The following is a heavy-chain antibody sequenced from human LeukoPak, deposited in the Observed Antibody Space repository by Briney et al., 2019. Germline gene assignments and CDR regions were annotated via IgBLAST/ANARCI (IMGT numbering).Heavy chain of an antibody. CDR3: TREGVGGFDI. Sequence: GGSLRLPCAASGFTLSRYWMSWVRQAPGKGLEWVANIKEDGSEKDFVDSVKGRLSISRDNAKNSVYLQVHSLRAEDTAVYFCTREGVGGFDIWGQGAMVTVSS. J-gene: IGHJ3*02. CDR2: IKEDGSEK. CDR1: GFTLSRYW. D-gene: IGHD3-16*01. V-gene: IGHV3-7*01.